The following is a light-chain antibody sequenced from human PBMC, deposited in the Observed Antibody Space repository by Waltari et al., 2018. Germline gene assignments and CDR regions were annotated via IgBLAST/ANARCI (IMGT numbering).Light chain of an antibody. V-gene: IGKV3-20*01. CDR2: GTS. CDR3: QQYDGEVVT. CDR1: QSVTSIS. J-gene: IGKJ4*01. Sequence: EIVLTQSPATLSLSPGERATHSCRARQSVTSISLSRYQQKLGQAPRLLIYGTSSRATGIPDRFSGSGSGTDFTLTISRLEPEDFAVYYCQQYDGEVVTFGGGTKVEI.